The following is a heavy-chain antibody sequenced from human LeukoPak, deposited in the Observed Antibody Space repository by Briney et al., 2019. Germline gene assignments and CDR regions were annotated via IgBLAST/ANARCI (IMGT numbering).Heavy chain of an antibody. CDR1: GFTFSSYW. Sequence: PGGSLRLSCVASGFTFSSYWMSWVRQTPGKGLEWVANINQDGSEKYYVDSLKGRFTISRDNTKNSLFLQMNSLRAKDTAVYYCARFRSYNFDYWGQGTLVTVSS. CDR2: INQDGSEK. V-gene: IGHV3-7*05. CDR3: ARFRSYNFDY. J-gene: IGHJ4*02. D-gene: IGHD1-26*01.